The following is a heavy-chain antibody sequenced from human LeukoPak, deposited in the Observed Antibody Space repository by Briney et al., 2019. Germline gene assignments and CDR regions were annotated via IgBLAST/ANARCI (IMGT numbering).Heavy chain of an antibody. Sequence: GGSLRLSCAASGFTFSSYWMHWVRHAPGKGLVWVSRINTDGSSTTYADSVKGRFTISRDNAKNTLYLHMNSLSAEDTAVYYCARGYSSSYRIDYWGQGTLVTVSS. CDR2: INTDGSST. J-gene: IGHJ4*02. D-gene: IGHD6-6*01. V-gene: IGHV3-74*01. CDR1: GFTFSSYW. CDR3: ARGYSSSYRIDY.